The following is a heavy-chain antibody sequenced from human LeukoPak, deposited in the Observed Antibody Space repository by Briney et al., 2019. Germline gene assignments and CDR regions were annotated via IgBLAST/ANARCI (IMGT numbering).Heavy chain of an antibody. V-gene: IGHV3-30-3*01. CDR3: ARDGYYYDSSGRFDY. J-gene: IGHJ4*02. CDR2: ISYDGSNK. Sequence: PGRSLRLSCAASGFTFSSYAMHWVRQAPGKGLEWVAVISYDGSNKYYADSVKGRFTISRDNSKNTLYLQMNSLRAEDTAVYYCARDGYYYDSSGRFDYWGQGTLVTVSS. CDR1: GFTFSSYA. D-gene: IGHD3-22*01.